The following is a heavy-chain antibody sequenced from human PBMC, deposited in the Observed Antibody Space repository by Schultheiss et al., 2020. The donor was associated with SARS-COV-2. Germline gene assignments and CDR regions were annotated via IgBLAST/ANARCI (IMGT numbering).Heavy chain of an antibody. Sequence: ASVKVSCKASGGTFSSYAISWVRQAPGQGLEWMGWINPNSGGTNYAQKFQGRVTMTRDTSISTAYMELSRLRSDDTAVYYCARDTRPPTVYSSGWSRGNYYYYGMDVWGQGTTVTVSS. J-gene: IGHJ6*02. D-gene: IGHD6-19*01. CDR1: GGTFSSYA. CDR2: INPNSGGT. CDR3: ARDTRPPTVYSSGWSRGNYYYYGMDV. V-gene: IGHV1-2*02.